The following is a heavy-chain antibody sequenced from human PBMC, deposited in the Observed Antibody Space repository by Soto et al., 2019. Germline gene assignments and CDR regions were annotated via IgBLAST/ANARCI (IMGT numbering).Heavy chain of an antibody. CDR1: GGSISSGGYY. Sequence: QVQLQESGPGLVKPSQTLSLTCTVSGGSISSGGYYWSWIRQHPGKGLEWIGYIYYSGTTYYTPSLKSRVTISVDTSKNQFSLKLSSVTAADTAVYYCARGEYYGDYLDYWGQGTLVTVSS. D-gene: IGHD4-17*01. CDR3: ARGEYYGDYLDY. CDR2: IYYSGTT. V-gene: IGHV4-31*03. J-gene: IGHJ4*02.